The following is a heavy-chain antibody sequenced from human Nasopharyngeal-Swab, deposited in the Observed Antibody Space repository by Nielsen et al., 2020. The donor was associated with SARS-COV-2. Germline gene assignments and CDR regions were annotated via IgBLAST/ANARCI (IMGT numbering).Heavy chain of an antibody. CDR3: AKFKIQLWPFDY. D-gene: IGHD5-18*01. V-gene: IGHV3-23*01. CDR1: GFTFSSYA. J-gene: IGHJ4*02. CDR2: ISGSGGST. Sequence: ESLKISCAASGFTFSSYAMSWVRQAPGKGLEWVSAISGSGGSTYYADSVKGRFTISRDNSKNTLYLQMNSLRAADTAVYYCAKFKIQLWPFDYWGQGTLVTVSS.